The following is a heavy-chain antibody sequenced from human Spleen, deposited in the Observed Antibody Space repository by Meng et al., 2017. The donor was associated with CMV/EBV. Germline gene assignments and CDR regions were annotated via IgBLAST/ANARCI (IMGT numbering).Heavy chain of an antibody. CDR1: GFSFSTHA. CDR2: ISYDGNEQ. CDR3: AREGGWTLQYLPGGY. V-gene: IGHV3-30*04. D-gene: IGHD2-15*01. J-gene: IGHJ4*02. Sequence: GGSLRLSCAASGFSFSTHALHWVRQAPGKGLEWVAVISYDGNEQYYADSVKGRFTISRDDSKNTLYLQMESLRLEDTAVYYCAREGGWTLQYLPGGYWGQGTLVTVSS.